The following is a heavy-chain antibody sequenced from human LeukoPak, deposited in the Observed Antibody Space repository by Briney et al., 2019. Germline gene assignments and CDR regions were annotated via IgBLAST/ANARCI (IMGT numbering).Heavy chain of an antibody. J-gene: IGHJ5*02. CDR2: IYTTGST. CDR1: GGSSSSGSYY. Sequence: KTSQTLSRTCTVSGGSSSSGSYYWSWIRQPAGKGLEWIGRIYTTGSTNYNPSLNSRATISVDTSKHQFSLKLSSVPAADTAAYYRARQHRNWFDPWGQGTLVTVSS. V-gene: IGHV4-61*02. CDR3: ARQHRNWFDP.